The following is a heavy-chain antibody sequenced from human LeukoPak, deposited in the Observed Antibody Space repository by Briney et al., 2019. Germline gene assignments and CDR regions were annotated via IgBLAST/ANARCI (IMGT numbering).Heavy chain of an antibody. CDR1: GFTFSGSA. D-gene: IGHD5/OR15-5a*01. V-gene: IGHV3-73*01. J-gene: IGHJ6*03. CDR3: TRPSTPGVDYYYMDV. Sequence: GGSLRLSCAASGFTFSGSAMHWVRQASGKGLEWVGRIRSKANSYATAYAASVKGRFTISRDDSKNTAYLQMNSLKTEDTAVYYCTRPSTPGVDYYYMDVWGKGTTATVSS. CDR2: IRSKANSYAT.